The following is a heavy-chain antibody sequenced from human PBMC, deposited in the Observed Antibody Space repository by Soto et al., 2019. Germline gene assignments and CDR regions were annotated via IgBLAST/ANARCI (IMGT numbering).Heavy chain of an antibody. CDR3: AREKVGYSSSWYDYYYGMDV. D-gene: IGHD6-13*01. CDR1: GFTFSSYE. V-gene: IGHV3-48*03. Sequence: LRLSCAASGFTFSSYEMNWARQAPGKGLEWVSYISSSGSTIYYADSVKGRFTISRDNAKNSLYLQMNSLRAEDTAVYYCAREKVGYSSSWYDYYYGMDVWGQGTTVTVSS. CDR2: ISSSGSTI. J-gene: IGHJ6*02.